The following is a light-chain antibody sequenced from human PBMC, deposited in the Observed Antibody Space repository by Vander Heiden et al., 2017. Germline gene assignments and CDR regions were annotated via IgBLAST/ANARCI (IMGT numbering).Light chain of an antibody. CDR1: QGINNY. V-gene: IGKV1-39*01. CDR2: GAS. CDR3: QQHYSYPFT. J-gene: IGKJ2*01. Sequence: DIPLTQFPSSLSASVGDRVTFPCRASQGINNYLNWYQQKPGKAPKRLIYGASSLHSGVPSRFSGSGSGTDFTLTIDSLQPADFATYYCQQHYSYPFTFGQGTKLEI.